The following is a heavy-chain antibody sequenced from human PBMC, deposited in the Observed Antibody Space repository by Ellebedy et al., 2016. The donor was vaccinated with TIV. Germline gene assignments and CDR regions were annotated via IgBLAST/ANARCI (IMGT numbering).Heavy chain of an antibody. CDR3: AKGGPPLEGATNRGYIDY. J-gene: IGHJ4*02. CDR2: ISWDGGST. Sequence: GGSLRLSXAASGFTFDDYTMHWVRQAPGKGLEWVSLISWDGGSTYYADSVKGRFTISRDNSKNSLYLQMNSLRTEDTALYYCAKGGPPLEGATNRGYIDYWGQGTLVTVSS. CDR1: GFTFDDYT. V-gene: IGHV3-43*01. D-gene: IGHD1-26*01.